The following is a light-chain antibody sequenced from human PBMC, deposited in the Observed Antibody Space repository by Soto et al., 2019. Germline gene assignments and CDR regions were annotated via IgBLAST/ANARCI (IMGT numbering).Light chain of an antibody. CDR2: DVR. J-gene: IGLJ2*01. V-gene: IGLV2-14*03. Sequence: QSALTQPASVSGSPGQSITISCTGTSSDVGGYNFVSWYQQHPGKAPKFIIYDVRNRPSGVSNRFFGSRSGNTASLTISGLQAEDEADYYCSSYTSSSTVIFGGGTKLTVL. CDR1: SSDVGGYNF. CDR3: SSYTSSSTVI.